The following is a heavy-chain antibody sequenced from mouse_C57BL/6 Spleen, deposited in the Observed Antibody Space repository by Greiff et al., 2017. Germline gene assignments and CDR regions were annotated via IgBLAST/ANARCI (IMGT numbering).Heavy chain of an antibody. CDR3: ARSYGSSYGAY. Sequence: QVQLKESGAELVRPGTSVKVSCKASGYAFTNYLLEWVKQRPGQGLEWIGVINPGSGGTNYNEKFKGKATLTADKSSSTAYMQLSSLTSEDSAVYFCARSYGSSYGAYWGQGTLVTVSA. V-gene: IGHV1-54*01. CDR2: INPGSGGT. D-gene: IGHD1-1*01. CDR1: GYAFTNYL. J-gene: IGHJ3*01.